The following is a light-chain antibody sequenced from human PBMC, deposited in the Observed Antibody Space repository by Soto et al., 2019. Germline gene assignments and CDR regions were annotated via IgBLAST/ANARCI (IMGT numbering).Light chain of an antibody. V-gene: IGKV1-13*02. J-gene: IGKJ1*01. CDR2: DAT. CDR3: QQFNSYPRT. CDR1: QGIGGG. Sequence: AVQLTQSPSSLSASVGDTGSITCRARQGIGGGLAWYQQSPGKAPVLLLYDATRLESGVPSRFSGSGSGTDFSLTITSLQPEDFATYICQQFNSYPRTFGQGTKV.